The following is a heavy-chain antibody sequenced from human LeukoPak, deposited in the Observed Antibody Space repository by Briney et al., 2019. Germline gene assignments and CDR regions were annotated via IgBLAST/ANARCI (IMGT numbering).Heavy chain of an antibody. CDR3: ARLRPADIAVY. V-gene: IGHV4-39*01. CDR1: GGSISSSSYY. Sequence: SETPSLTCTVSGGSISSSSYYWGWIRQPPGKGLEWIGSIYYSGSTYYNPSLKSRVTISVDTSKNQFSLKLSSVTAADTAVYYCARLRPADIAVYWGQGTLVTVSS. J-gene: IGHJ4*02. D-gene: IGHD2-15*01. CDR2: IYYSGST.